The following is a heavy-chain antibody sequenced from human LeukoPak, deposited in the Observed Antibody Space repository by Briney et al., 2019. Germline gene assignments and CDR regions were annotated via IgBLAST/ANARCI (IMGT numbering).Heavy chain of an antibody. D-gene: IGHD3-10*01. CDR3: ARREYGSGID. J-gene: IGHJ4*02. CDR1: GGSISSNNCY. V-gene: IGHV4-39*01. CDR2: IYYSGST. Sequence: SETLSLTCTVSGGSISSNNCYWGWIRQPPGKGLEWIGNIYYSGSTHYNPSLKSRVTISVDTSKNQFSLRLSSVTAADTAVYYCARREYGSGIDWGQGTLVIVSS.